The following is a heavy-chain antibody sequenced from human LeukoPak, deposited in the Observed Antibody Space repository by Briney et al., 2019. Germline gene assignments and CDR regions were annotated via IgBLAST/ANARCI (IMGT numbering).Heavy chain of an antibody. J-gene: IGHJ3*02. Sequence: ASVKVSCKASGYTFTNYYMHWVRQAPGQGLEWMGWIYPKTGGTIYAQKFQTRVTMTRDTSITTAFMELNILKSDDTAVYYCVRDGYSGGAFDIWGQGTMVTVSS. CDR2: IYPKTGGT. CDR3: VRDGYSGGAFDI. D-gene: IGHD5-12*01. CDR1: GYTFTNYY. V-gene: IGHV1-2*02.